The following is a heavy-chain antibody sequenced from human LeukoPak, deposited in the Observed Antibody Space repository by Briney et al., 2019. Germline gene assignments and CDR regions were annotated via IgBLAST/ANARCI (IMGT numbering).Heavy chain of an antibody. CDR3: ARGVPAAPNYYYYYYMDV. V-gene: IGHV1-8*01. Sequence: ASVKVSCKASGYTFTSYDINWVRQATGQGLEWMGWMNPNSGNTGYAQKFQGRVTMTRNASISTAYMELSSLRSEDTAVYYCARGVPAAPNYYYYYYMDVWGQGTTVTVSS. J-gene: IGHJ6*03. D-gene: IGHD2-2*01. CDR2: MNPNSGNT. CDR1: GYTFTSYD.